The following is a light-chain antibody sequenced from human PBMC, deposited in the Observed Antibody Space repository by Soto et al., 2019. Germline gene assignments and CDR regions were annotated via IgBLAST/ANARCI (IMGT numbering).Light chain of an antibody. Sequence: IQMTQSPSTLSGSVGGRVTITCRASQTISSWLAWYQQKPGKAPKLPIYAASTLHSGVPSRFSGSGSGTDFTLTIRSLQPEDFAVYYCQQHNNRAEITFGQGTRLEIK. CDR1: QTISSW. V-gene: IGKV1-5*01. CDR3: QQHNNRAEIT. J-gene: IGKJ5*01. CDR2: AAS.